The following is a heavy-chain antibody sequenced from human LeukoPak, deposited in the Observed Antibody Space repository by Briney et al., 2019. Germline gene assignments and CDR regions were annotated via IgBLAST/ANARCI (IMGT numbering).Heavy chain of an antibody. V-gene: IGHV4-34*01. J-gene: IGHJ4*02. D-gene: IGHD3-3*01. CDR1: GGSFSGYY. Sequence: SETLSLPCAVYGGSFSGYYWSWIRQPPGKGLEWLGEINHSGSTNYNPSLKSRVTISVDTSKNQFSLKLSSVTAADTAVYYCARDRYDFWSGFDYWGQGTLVTVSS. CDR3: ARDRYDFWSGFDY. CDR2: INHSGST.